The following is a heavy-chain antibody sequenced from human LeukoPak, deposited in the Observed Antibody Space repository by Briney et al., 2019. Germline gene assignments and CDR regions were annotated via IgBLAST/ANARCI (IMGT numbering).Heavy chain of an antibody. Sequence: SETLSLTCTVSGGSIGRNYWTWIRQPPGRGLEYIGYIYYTGATNYNPSLKSRVTISVDTSKNQFSLKMTSVTAADTAVYFCAKYGNSGWGSDNWGQGTLVTVSS. CDR1: GGSIGRNY. D-gene: IGHD6-19*01. V-gene: IGHV4-59*08. J-gene: IGHJ4*02. CDR3: AKYGNSGWGSDN. CDR2: IYYTGAT.